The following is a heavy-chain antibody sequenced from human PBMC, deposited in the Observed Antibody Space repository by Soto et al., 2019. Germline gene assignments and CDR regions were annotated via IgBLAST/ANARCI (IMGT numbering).Heavy chain of an antibody. CDR2: INGYNGNT. CDR1: GYTFTRSG. Sequence: QVQLVQSGAEVKKPGASVKVSCKASGYTFTRSGISWVRQAPGQGLEWMGWINGYNGNTNYTQKIQGRITMTTDTPTSTAYMELRSLRSDDTAVYYCARLVDVPYYYYGMDVWSQGTTVIVSS. D-gene: IGHD2-8*02. CDR3: ARLVDVPYYYYGMDV. V-gene: IGHV1-18*01. J-gene: IGHJ6*02.